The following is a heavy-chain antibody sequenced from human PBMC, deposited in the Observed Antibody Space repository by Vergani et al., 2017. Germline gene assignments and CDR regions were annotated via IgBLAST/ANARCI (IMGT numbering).Heavy chain of an antibody. V-gene: IGHV4-61*02. CDR1: GGSISSGSYY. CDR2: IYTSGST. CDR3: ARAYCSGGSCSPFDY. D-gene: IGHD2-15*01. Sequence: QVQLQESGPGLVKPSQTLSLTCTVSGGSISSGSYYWSWIRQPAGKGLEWIGRIYTSGSTYYNPSLKSRVTISVDTSKNQFSRKLSSVTAADAAVYYCARAYCSGGSCSPFDYWGQGTLVTVSS. J-gene: IGHJ4*02.